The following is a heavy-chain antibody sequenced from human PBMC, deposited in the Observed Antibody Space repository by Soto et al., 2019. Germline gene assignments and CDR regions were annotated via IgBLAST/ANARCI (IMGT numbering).Heavy chain of an antibody. D-gene: IGHD3-22*01. CDR1: GFTVSSNY. V-gene: IGHV3-53*01. CDR2: IYSGGST. CDR3: ARVAITMIVVVAGMDV. J-gene: IGHJ6*02. Sequence: GGSLRLSCAASGFTVSSNYMSWVRQAPGKGLEWVSVIYSGGSTYYADSVKGRFTISRDNSKNTLYLQMNSLRAEDTAVYYCARVAITMIVVVAGMDVWGQGTTVTVSS.